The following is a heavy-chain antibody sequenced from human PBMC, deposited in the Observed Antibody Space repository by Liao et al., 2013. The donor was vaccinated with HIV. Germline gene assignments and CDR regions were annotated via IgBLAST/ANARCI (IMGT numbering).Heavy chain of an antibody. D-gene: IGHD3-9*01. CDR1: GGSISSSSHY. V-gene: IGHV4-39*07. CDR3: ARDAYFDWDNWFDP. Sequence: QLQLQESGPGLVKPSETLSLTCTVSGGSISSSSHYWGWIRQPPGKGLEWIGSIYYSGSTYYNPSLKSRVTISVETSKNQFSLRLSSVTAADTAVYYCARDAYFDWDNWFDPWGQGTLVTVSS. J-gene: IGHJ5*02. CDR2: IYYSGST.